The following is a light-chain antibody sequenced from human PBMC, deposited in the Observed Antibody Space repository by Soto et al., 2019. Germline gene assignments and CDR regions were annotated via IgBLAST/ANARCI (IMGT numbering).Light chain of an antibody. CDR1: SSDVGGYNY. J-gene: IGLJ1*01. CDR2: EVR. V-gene: IGLV2-8*01. Sequence: QSVLTQPPSASGAPGQSVTISCTGSSSDVGGYNYVSWYQLHPGKAPKLGIYEVRNGASGVPDRCSGSMSGNTASMHFSWLQAEDEADYYCCPYPGTNNFGVCGPGTKLTVL. CDR3: CPYPGTNNFGV.